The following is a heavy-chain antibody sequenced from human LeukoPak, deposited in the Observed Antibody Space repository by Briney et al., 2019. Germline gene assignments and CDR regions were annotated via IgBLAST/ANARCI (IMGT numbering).Heavy chain of an antibody. J-gene: IGHJ6*04. D-gene: IGHD2-15*01. CDR3: ARNVALPVYYYYGMDV. CDR2: IYYSGST. Sequence: SETLSLTCTVSGGSISSGGYYWSWIRQHPGRGLEWIGYIYYSGSTYYNPSLKSRVTISVDTSKNQFCLKLSSVTAADTAVYYCARNVALPVYYYYGMDVWGKGTTVTVSS. V-gene: IGHV4-31*03. CDR1: GGSISSGGYY.